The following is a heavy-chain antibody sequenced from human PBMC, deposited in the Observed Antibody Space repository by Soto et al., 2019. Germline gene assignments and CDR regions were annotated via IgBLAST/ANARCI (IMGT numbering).Heavy chain of an antibody. D-gene: IGHD2-15*01. V-gene: IGHV4-30-4*01. CDR2: IYYSGST. CDR3: ARCASSCSLGF. Sequence: LSLTCTVSGGSISSGDYYWSWIRQPPGKGLEWIGYIYYSGSTYYNPSLMSRVTISVDTSKNQFSLKLSSVTAADTAVYYCARCASSCSLGFWGQGTLVTVSS. CDR1: GGSISSGDYY. J-gene: IGHJ4*02.